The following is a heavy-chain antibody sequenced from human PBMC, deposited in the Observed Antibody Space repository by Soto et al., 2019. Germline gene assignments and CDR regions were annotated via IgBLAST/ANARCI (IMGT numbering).Heavy chain of an antibody. CDR3: ASGNSGHYYYGMDV. Sequence: QVQLVQSGAEVKKPGASVKVSCKASGYTFTSYYMHWVRQAPGQGLEWMGIINPSGGSTSYAQKFLGRVTMIRDTSTSTVYMQLSSLRSEDTAVYYCASGNSGHYYYGMDVWGQGTTVTVSS. V-gene: IGHV1-46*01. CDR1: GYTFTSYY. D-gene: IGHD4-4*01. J-gene: IGHJ6*02. CDR2: INPSGGST.